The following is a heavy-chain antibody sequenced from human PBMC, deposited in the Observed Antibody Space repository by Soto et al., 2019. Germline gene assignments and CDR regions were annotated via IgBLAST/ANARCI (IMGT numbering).Heavy chain of an antibody. CDR2: ISAYNGNT. J-gene: IGHJ6*02. CDR1: GYTFTSYG. D-gene: IGHD2-2*02. V-gene: IGHV1-18*01. Sequence: ASVKVSCKASGYTFTSYGISWVRQAPGQGLEWMGWISAYNGNTNYAQKLQGRVTMTTDTSTSTAYMELRSLRSDDTAVYYCARDLEEDIVVVPAAIQASYYYGMDAWGQGTTVTVSS. CDR3: ARDLEEDIVVVPAAIQASYYYGMDA.